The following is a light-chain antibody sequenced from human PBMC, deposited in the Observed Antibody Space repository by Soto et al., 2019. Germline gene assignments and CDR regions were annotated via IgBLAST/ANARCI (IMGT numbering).Light chain of an antibody. V-gene: IGKV3-20*01. CDR3: QQYGSSPPAIT. CDR2: GAS. Sequence: DIVLTQSPATLSLSAGERATLSCRASQSVSSSYLAWYQQKPGQAPRLLIYGASSRATGIPDRFSGSGSGTDFTLTISRLEPEDFAVYYCQQYGSSPPAITFGQGTRLEIK. CDR1: QSVSSSY. J-gene: IGKJ5*01.